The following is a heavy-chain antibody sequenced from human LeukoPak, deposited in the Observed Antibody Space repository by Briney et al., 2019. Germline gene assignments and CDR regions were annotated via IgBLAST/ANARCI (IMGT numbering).Heavy chain of an antibody. CDR2: ISTTSSYI. D-gene: IGHD1-26*01. CDR1: GFTFSSYS. V-gene: IGHV3-21*06. Sequence: PGGSLRLSCVASGFTFSSYSMNWVRQAPGKGLAWVSSISTTSSYIYYADSVKGRFTISRDNAKNSLYLQMNSLRAEDTAVYYCAKDHNSGSYWGYYYYYMDVWGKGTTVTISS. CDR3: AKDHNSGSYWGYYYYYMDV. J-gene: IGHJ6*03.